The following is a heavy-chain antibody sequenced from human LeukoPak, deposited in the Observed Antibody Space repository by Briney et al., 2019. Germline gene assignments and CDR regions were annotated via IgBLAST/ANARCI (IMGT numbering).Heavy chain of an antibody. J-gene: IGHJ4*02. CDR3: ARGRELRYFDWLGYLFDF. D-gene: IGHD3-9*01. V-gene: IGHV1-2*04. Sequence: GASVKFSCKASGYTFTAYDMHWVGQAPGQGLGWMGWIIPISGETNYAQKFQGWVSMTRDTSISTAYMELSRLSSDDTAVYYCARGRELRYFDWLGYLFDFWGQGTLVTVSS. CDR1: GYTFTAYD. CDR2: IIPISGET.